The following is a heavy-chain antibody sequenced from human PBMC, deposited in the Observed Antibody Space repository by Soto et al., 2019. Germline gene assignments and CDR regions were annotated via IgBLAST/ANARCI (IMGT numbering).Heavy chain of an antibody. Sequence: ESGGGVVQPGRSLRLSCAASGFTFSSYAMHWVRQAPGKGLEWVAVISYDGSNKYYADSMKGRFTISRDNSKNTLYLQMNSLRAEDTAVYYCASDSSPSSWGQGTLVTVSS. CDR3: ASDSSPSS. D-gene: IGHD2-2*01. V-gene: IGHV3-30-3*01. CDR1: GFTFSSYA. CDR2: ISYDGSNK. J-gene: IGHJ4*02.